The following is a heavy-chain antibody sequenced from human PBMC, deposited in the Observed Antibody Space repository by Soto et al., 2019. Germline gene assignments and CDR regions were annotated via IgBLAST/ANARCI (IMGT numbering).Heavy chain of an antibody. CDR1: GGSISSGTYY. Sequence: QVQLQESGPGLVKPSQTLSLTCTVSGGSISSGTYYWSWIRQHPGKGLEWIGYIYYSGSTYYNPSLRSRVTISVDTSKNQFSLKLSSVTAADTAMYYCAGLTGAPSYWYFDLWGRGTLVTVSS. V-gene: IGHV4-31*03. D-gene: IGHD7-27*01. CDR3: AGLTGAPSYWYFDL. CDR2: IYYSGST. J-gene: IGHJ2*01.